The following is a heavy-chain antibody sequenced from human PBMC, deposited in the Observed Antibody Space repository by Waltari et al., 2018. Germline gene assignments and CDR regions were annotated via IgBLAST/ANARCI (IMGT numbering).Heavy chain of an antibody. CDR3: TRNALYYETNGPQRGGEY. Sequence: EVQLVESGGGLVQPGGSLKLYCAASGFPFSVHWMAWVRQAPGKGLEWGASIKEDGSETYCADSLKGRCTISRDNVNNSLYLQMNGLRAEDTAVYHCTRNALYYETNGPQRGGEYWGQGTLVTVSS. J-gene: IGHJ4*02. D-gene: IGHD2-8*01. CDR1: GFPFSVHW. V-gene: IGHV3-7*01. CDR2: IKEDGSET.